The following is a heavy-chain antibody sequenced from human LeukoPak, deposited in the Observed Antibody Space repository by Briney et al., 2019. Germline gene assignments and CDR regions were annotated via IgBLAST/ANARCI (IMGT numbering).Heavy chain of an antibody. Sequence: SVKVSCKASGGTFSSYAISWVRQAPGQRLEWMGGIIPIFGTANYAQKFQGRVTITADESTSTAYMELSSLRSEDTAVYYCARVSGYYGSGHWLYMDVWGKGTTVTVSS. CDR1: GGTFSSYA. J-gene: IGHJ6*03. CDR3: ARVSGYYGSGHWLYMDV. V-gene: IGHV1-69*13. CDR2: IIPIFGTA. D-gene: IGHD3-10*01.